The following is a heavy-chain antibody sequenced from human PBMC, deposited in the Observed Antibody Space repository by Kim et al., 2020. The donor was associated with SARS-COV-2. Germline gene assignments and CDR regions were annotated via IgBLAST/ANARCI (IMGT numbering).Heavy chain of an antibody. Sequence: SLKRRVTMSVDTSKNKFSLRLSSLTAADTAVYFCARHGGMVRGVIVGIFDYWGQGTLVTVSS. J-gene: IGHJ4*02. V-gene: IGHV4-30-2*03. D-gene: IGHD3-10*01. CDR3: ARHGGMVRGVIVGIFDY.